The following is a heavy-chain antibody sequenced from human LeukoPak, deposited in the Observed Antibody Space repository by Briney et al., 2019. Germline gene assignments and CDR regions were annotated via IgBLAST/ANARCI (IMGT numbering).Heavy chain of an antibody. CDR1: GFTFSSYE. CDR3: ARDWFLRYSGSRILFDY. D-gene: IGHD6-13*01. J-gene: IGHJ4*02. V-gene: IGHV3-48*03. CDR2: IRSSGSTI. Sequence: PGGSLRLSCAASGFTFSSYEMNWVRQAPGKGLEWVSYIRSSGSTIYYADSVKGRFTISRDNAKNSLYLQMNSLRAEDTAVYYCARDWFLRYSGSRILFDYWGQGTLVTVSS.